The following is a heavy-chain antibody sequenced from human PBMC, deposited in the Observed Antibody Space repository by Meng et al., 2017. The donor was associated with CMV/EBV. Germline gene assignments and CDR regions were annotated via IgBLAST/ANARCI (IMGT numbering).Heavy chain of an antibody. V-gene: IGHV3-74*01. CDR1: GFTFSSYW. J-gene: IGHJ5*02. CDR2: INSDGSST. Sequence: CPASGFTFSSYWMHWVLQAPGKGLVWVSRINSDGSSTSYADSVKGRFTISRDNAKNTLYLQMNSLRAEDTAVYYCASGTLRLGFDPWGQGTLVTVSS. D-gene: IGHD1-26*01. CDR3: ASGTLRLGFDP.